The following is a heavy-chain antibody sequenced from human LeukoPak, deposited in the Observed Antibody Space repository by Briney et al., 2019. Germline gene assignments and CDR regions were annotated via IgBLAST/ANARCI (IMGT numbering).Heavy chain of an antibody. Sequence: SETLSLTCTVSGGSISTYYWSWIRQSPGKRLEWIGYIYYSGNTNYNPSLKSRVTISIDTSKNQFSLKLSSVTAADTAVYYCARVGYSYGFDYWGQGNLVTVSS. CDR3: ARVGYSYGFDY. CDR2: IYYSGNT. J-gene: IGHJ4*02. V-gene: IGHV4-59*08. D-gene: IGHD5-18*01. CDR1: GGSISTYY.